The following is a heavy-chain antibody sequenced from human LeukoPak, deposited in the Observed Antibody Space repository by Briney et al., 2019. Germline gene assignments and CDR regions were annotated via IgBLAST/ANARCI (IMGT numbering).Heavy chain of an antibody. D-gene: IGHD3-9*01. Sequence: PSGTLSLTCAVSGGSISSSHWWSWVRQSPGKGLEWIGEIYHSGSTNYNPSLKSRVTISVDKSKNLFSLKLSSVTAADTAVYYCARDLSSLDDILTGYPRGFDPWGQGTLVTVSS. CDR3: ARDLSSLDDILTGYPRGFDP. CDR1: GGSISSSHW. CDR2: IYHSGST. J-gene: IGHJ5*02. V-gene: IGHV4-4*02.